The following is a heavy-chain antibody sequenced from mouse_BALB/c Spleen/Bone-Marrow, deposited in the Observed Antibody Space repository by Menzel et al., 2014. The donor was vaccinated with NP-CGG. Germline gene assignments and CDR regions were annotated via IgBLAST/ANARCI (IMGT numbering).Heavy chain of an antibody. V-gene: IGHV1-69*01. J-gene: IGHJ1*01. Sequence: LVESGAELVMPGASVKMSCKASGYTFTDYWMHWVKQRPGQGLEWIGAIDTSDSYTSYNQKFKGKATLTVDESSSTAYMQLSSLTSEDSAVYYCARSAGYWYFDVWGAGTTVTVSS. CDR3: ARSAGYWYFDV. CDR1: GYTFTDYW. D-gene: IGHD1-2*01. CDR2: IDTSDSYT.